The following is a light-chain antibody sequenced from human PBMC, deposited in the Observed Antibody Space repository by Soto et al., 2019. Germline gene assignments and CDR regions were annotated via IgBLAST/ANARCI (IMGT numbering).Light chain of an antibody. Sequence: QAVVTQEPSLTVSPGGTVTLTCASSTGAVTSGYYPNWFQQKPGQAPRALIYNTSNKHSWTPARFSGSLLGGKAALTLSGVQPEDEAEYYCLLYYGGAGEFGGGTKLTVL. CDR3: LLYYGGAGE. J-gene: IGLJ2*01. CDR1: TGAVTSGYY. CDR2: NTS. V-gene: IGLV7-43*01.